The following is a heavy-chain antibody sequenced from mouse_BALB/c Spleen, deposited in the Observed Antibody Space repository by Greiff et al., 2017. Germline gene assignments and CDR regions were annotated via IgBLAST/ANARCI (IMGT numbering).Heavy chain of an antibody. Sequence: MESGGGLVKPGGSLKLSCAASGFAFSSYDMSWVRQTPEKRLEWVAYISSGGGSTYYPDTVKGRFTISRDNAKNTLYLQMSSLKSEDTAMYYCASAGGYYFDYWGQGTTLTVSS. CDR3: ASAGGYYFDY. V-gene: IGHV5-12-1*01. J-gene: IGHJ2*01. CDR1: GFAFSSYD. CDR2: ISSGGGST.